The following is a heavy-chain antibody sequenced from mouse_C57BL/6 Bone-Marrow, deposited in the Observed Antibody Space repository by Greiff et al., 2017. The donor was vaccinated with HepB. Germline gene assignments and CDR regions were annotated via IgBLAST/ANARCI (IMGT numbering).Heavy chain of an antibody. Sequence: EVQLVESGGGLVKPGGSLKLSCAASGFTFSSYAMSWVRQTPEKRLEWVATISDGGSYTYYPDNVKGRFTISRDNAKNNLYLQMSHLKSEDTAMYYCARDLDSSGYDAMDYWGQGTSVTVSS. CDR2: ISDGGSYT. CDR1: GFTFSSYA. J-gene: IGHJ4*01. CDR3: ARDLDSSGYDAMDY. V-gene: IGHV5-4*01. D-gene: IGHD3-2*02.